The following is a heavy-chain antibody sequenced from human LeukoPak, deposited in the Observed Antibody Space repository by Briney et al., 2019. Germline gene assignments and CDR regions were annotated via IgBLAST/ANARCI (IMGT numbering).Heavy chain of an antibody. J-gene: IGHJ4*02. CDR1: GYTFANYA. CDR3: AREEMATIDFDY. CDR2: INAGNGNT. D-gene: IGHD5-24*01. V-gene: IGHV1-3*01. Sequence: GASVKVSCKASGYTFANYAIHWVRQAPGQRLEWMGWINAGNGNTKYSQKFQGRVTITRDTSASTAYMELSSPRSEDTAVYYCAREEMATIDFDYWGQGTLVTVSS.